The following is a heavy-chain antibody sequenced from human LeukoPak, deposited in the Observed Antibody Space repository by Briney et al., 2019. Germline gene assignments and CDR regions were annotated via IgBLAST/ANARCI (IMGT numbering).Heavy chain of an antibody. CDR2: IKSKTDGGTT. Sequence: GGSLRLSCAASGFTFSNAWMSWVRQAPGKGLEWVGRIKSKTDGGTTDYAAPVKGRFTISRDDSKNTLYLQMNSLKTEDTAVYYCTSMTTWEGIIGYWGQGTLVTVSS. J-gene: IGHJ4*02. V-gene: IGHV3-15*01. CDR1: GFTFSNAW. CDR3: TSMTTWEGIIGY. D-gene: IGHD4-11*01.